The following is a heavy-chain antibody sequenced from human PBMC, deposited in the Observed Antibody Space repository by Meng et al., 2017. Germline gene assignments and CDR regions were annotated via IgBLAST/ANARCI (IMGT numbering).Heavy chain of an antibody. CDR3: ARLSADTAMAIYYYYYGMDV. D-gene: IGHD5-18*01. CDR1: GGTFSSYA. J-gene: IGHJ6*02. CDR2: IIPIFGTA. V-gene: IGHV1-69*13. Sequence: SVTVSCKASGGTFSSYAISWVRQAPGQGLEWMGGIIPIFGTANYAQKFQGRVTITADESTSTAYMELSSLRSEDTAVYYCARLSADTAMAIYYYYYGMDVWGQGTTVTVSS.